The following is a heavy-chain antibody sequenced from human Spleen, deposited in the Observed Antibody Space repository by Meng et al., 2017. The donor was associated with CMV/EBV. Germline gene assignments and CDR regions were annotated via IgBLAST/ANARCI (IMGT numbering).Heavy chain of an antibody. Sequence: FSGYYWTWIRQPPRKGLEWIGQISHTGSTHYNPSLESRVTISVDTSKKQYSLKLMSVTAADTAVYYCARGKGQSNGWGRYFYYGMDVWGQGTTVTVSS. CDR1: FSGYY. V-gene: IGHV4-34*01. D-gene: IGHD6-19*01. CDR3: ARGKGQSNGWGRYFYYGMDV. CDR2: ISHTGST. J-gene: IGHJ6*02.